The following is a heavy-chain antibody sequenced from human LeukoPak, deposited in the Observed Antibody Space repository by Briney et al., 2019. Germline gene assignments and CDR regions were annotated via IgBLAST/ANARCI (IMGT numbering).Heavy chain of an antibody. Sequence: GGSLRLSCAASGFTLISYWMHWVRRAPGKGLLWVSRNSDGTINYADSVKGRFTVSRDNAKNTLYLQMNSLRPEDTAVYYCARVDTVNYWGQGTLVTVSS. CDR2: NSDGTIN. V-gene: IGHV3-74*01. CDR3: ARVDTVNY. CDR1: GFTLISYW. J-gene: IGHJ4*02. D-gene: IGHD4-17*01.